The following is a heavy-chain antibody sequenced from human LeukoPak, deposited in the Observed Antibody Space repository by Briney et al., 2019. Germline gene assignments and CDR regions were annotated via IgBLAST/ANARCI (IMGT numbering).Heavy chain of an antibody. Sequence: GGSLRLSCAASGFTFSSYWMHWVRQAPGKGLVWVSRINSVGSSTTYADSVKGRFTISRDNAKNTLYLQMNSLRAEDTAVYYCSRRAAALGAFDYWGQGTLVTVSS. V-gene: IGHV3-74*01. CDR3: SRRAAALGAFDY. CDR1: GFTFSSYW. J-gene: IGHJ4*02. D-gene: IGHD6-13*01. CDR2: INSVGSST.